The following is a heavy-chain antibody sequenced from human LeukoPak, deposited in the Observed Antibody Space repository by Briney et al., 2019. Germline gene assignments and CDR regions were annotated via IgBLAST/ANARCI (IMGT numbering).Heavy chain of an antibody. CDR1: GFTFSRYW. CDR2: IKLDGSEK. V-gene: IGHV3-7*03. CDR3: TRDPRRLDY. Sequence: GGSLRLSCAASGFTFSRYWMSWVRQAPGKGLEWVANIKLDGSEKYYVDSVKGRFTISRDNAKSSLYLQMNSLRAEDTAVYYCTRDPRRLDYWGQGTLVTVSS. J-gene: IGHJ4*02.